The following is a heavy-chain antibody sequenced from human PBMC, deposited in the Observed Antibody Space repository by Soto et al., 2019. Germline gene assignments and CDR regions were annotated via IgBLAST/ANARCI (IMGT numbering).Heavy chain of an antibody. Sequence: SETLSLTCAVYGGSFSGYYWSWIRQPPGKGLEWIGEINHSGSTNYNPSLKSRVTISVDTSKNQFSLKLSSVTAADTAVYYCAMLVSGYRTYSSRKYFDYWGQATLVTVSS. CDR3: AMLVSGYRTYSSRKYFDY. CDR1: GGSFSGYY. V-gene: IGHV4-34*01. D-gene: IGHD5-12*01. J-gene: IGHJ4*02. CDR2: INHSGST.